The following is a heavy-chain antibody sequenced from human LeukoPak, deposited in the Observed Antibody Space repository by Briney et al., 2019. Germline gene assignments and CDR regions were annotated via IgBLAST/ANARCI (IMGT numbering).Heavy chain of an antibody. D-gene: IGHD3-10*01. CDR3: ARDGFTMVRGIIISYYGMDV. Sequence: GESLKISCKGSGYSFTTHWISWARQMPGKGLEWMGRIDPSDSYTNYSPSFQGHVTISADKSISTAYLQWSSLKASDTAMYYCARDGFTMVRGIIISYYGMDVWGQGTTVTVSS. CDR2: IDPSDSYT. V-gene: IGHV5-10-1*01. CDR1: GYSFTTHW. J-gene: IGHJ6*02.